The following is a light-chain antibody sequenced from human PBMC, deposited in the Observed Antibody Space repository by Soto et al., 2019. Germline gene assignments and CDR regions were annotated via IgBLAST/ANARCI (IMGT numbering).Light chain of an antibody. J-gene: IGKJ2*01. CDR3: QQYGSSPPEYT. CDR2: GAS. Sequence: EIVLTQSPGTLSLSPGERATLSCRASQSVSSIYLAWYQQKPGQAPRLLIYGASSRATGIPDRFSGSGSGTDFTLTISRLEPEDFAVYNCQQYGSSPPEYTFGQGTKLEIK. CDR1: QSVSSIY. V-gene: IGKV3-20*01.